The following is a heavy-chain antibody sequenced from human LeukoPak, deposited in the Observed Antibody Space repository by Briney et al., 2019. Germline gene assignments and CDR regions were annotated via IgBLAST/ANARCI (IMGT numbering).Heavy chain of an antibody. V-gene: IGHV3-21*01. Sequence: SGGFLRLSCAASGFTFSDYSMNWVRQAPGKGVEWVASVNTVSSYIYYADSMRGRFTISRDNAKNSLFLQMNSLRAEDTAVYYCARLRRNSDRSDFFYYYDHWGQGTLVTVSS. J-gene: IGHJ4*02. CDR1: GFTFSDYS. D-gene: IGHD3-22*01. CDR2: VNTVSSYI. CDR3: ARLRRNSDRSDFFYYYDH.